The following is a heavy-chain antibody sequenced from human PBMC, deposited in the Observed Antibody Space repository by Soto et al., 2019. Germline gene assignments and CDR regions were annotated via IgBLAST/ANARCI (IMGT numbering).Heavy chain of an antibody. D-gene: IGHD4-17*01. Sequence: ASVKVSCKASGYTFTSYGISWVRQAPGQGLEWMGWISAYNGNTNYAQKLQGRVTITTDTSTSTAYMELRSLRSDDTAVYYCARDPTVILDYYGMDVWGQGTTVTVSS. CDR3: ARDPTVILDYYGMDV. V-gene: IGHV1-18*01. CDR2: ISAYNGNT. J-gene: IGHJ6*02. CDR1: GYTFTSYG.